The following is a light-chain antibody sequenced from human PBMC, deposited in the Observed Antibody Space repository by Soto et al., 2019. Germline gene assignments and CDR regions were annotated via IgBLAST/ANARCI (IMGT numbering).Light chain of an antibody. Sequence: QSALTQPASVSGSPGQSITISCTGTSSDVGAYIYVSWYQQHPGKVPKLIIYNVSNRPSGVSNRFSGSKSGNTASLTISGHQAEDEADYYCSSYTSGDSFYFGTGTKVTVL. CDR1: SSDVGAYIY. CDR2: NVS. V-gene: IGLV2-14*01. J-gene: IGLJ1*01. CDR3: SSYTSGDSFY.